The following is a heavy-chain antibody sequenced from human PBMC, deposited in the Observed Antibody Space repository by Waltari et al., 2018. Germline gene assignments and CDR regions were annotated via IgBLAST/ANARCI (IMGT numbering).Heavy chain of an antibody. CDR1: GGTFSSYA. V-gene: IGHV1-69*05. CDR2: IIPIFGTA. Sequence: QVQLVQSGAEVKKPGSSVKVSCKASGGTFSSYAISWVRQAPGQGLEWMGGIIPIFGTANYAQKFQGRVTITTDTSASTAYMELSSLRSEDTAVYYCAKGGEAAMVSWFDPWGQGTLVTVSS. CDR3: AKGGEAAMVSWFDP. J-gene: IGHJ5*02. D-gene: IGHD2-2*01.